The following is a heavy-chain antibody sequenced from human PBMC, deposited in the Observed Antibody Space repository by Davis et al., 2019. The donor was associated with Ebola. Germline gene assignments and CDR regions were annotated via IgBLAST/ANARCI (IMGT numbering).Heavy chain of an antibody. J-gene: IGHJ4*02. CDR2: IYYSGST. CDR1: GGSASNYY. Sequence: MPSETLSLTCTVSGGSASNYYWSWIRQPPGKGLEWIGYIYYSGSTNYNPSLKSRVTISVDTSKNQFSLKLSSVTAADTAVYYCAALGDGWGQGTLVTVSS. V-gene: IGHV4-59*02. CDR3: AALGDG.